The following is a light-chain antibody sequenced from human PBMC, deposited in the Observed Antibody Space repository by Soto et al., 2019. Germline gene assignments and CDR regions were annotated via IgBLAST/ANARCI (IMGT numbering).Light chain of an antibody. CDR2: SND. Sequence: QFVLTQPPSASGTPGQRVTISCSGSASNIGGNTVNWYQQLPGTAPKLLIYSNDQRPSGVPDRFSGSKSGTSASLAISGLQSAHEADYYCAAWDDSLNGWVFGGGTKLTVL. J-gene: IGLJ3*02. CDR1: ASNIGGNT. V-gene: IGLV1-44*01. CDR3: AAWDDSLNGWV.